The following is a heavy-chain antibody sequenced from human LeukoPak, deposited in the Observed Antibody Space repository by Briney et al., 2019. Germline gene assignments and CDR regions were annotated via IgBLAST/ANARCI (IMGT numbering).Heavy chain of an antibody. CDR2: ISYDGSNK. Sequence: TGGSLRLSCAASGFTFSSCAMHWVRQAPGKGLEWVAVISYDGSNKYYADSVKGRFTISRDNSKNTLYLQMNSLRAEDTAVYYCARDHAGATDGHYWGQGTLVTVSS. V-gene: IGHV3-30-3*01. D-gene: IGHD1-26*01. CDR3: ARDHAGATDGHY. J-gene: IGHJ4*02. CDR1: GFTFSSCA.